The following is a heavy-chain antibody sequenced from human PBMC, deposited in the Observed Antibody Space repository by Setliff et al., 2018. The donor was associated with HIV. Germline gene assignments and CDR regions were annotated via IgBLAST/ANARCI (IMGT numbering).Heavy chain of an antibody. J-gene: IGHJ4*01. V-gene: IGHV4-31*03. D-gene: IGHD3-22*01. CDR2: IYYSGST. Sequence: PSETLSLTCTVSGGSVSSGGYYWSWIRQHPGKGLEWIGYIYYSGSTYYNPSLESRLTLSVDTSKNQFSLRLNSMTAADTAVYYCARAKDYYDNTGFYYFDHRG. CDR3: ARAKDYYDNTGFYYFDH. CDR1: GGSVSSGGYY.